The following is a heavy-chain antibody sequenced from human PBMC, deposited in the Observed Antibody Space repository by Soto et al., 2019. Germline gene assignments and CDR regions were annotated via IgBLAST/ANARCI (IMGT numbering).Heavy chain of an antibody. D-gene: IGHD5-18*01. V-gene: IGHV3-21*01. J-gene: IGHJ4*02. CDR3: ARPLDTEMGVPFDC. CDR1: GFVFSSSI. CDR2: ISASSGDI. Sequence: EVQLVESGGGLVKPGGSLRLSCAASGFVFSSSIMHWVRQAPGKGLEWVSSISASSGDINYVDSVKGRFTISRDNAKKSLLLQKTSLRAEDTAVYFCARPLDTEMGVPFDCWGQGTLVTVSS.